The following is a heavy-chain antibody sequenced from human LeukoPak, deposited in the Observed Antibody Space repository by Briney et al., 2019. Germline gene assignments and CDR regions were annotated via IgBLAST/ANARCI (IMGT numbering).Heavy chain of an antibody. V-gene: IGHV1-2*02. D-gene: IGHD5-18*01. CDR2: INPNSGGT. Sequence: ASVKVSCKASGYTFTGYYMHWVRQAPGQGLEWMGWINPNSGGTNYAQKFQGRVTMTRDTSITTAYMELSRLTSDDTAVYYCARARGGYSYGYPGYFQHWGQGTLVTVSS. CDR1: GYTFTGYY. J-gene: IGHJ1*01. CDR3: ARARGGYSYGYPGYFQH.